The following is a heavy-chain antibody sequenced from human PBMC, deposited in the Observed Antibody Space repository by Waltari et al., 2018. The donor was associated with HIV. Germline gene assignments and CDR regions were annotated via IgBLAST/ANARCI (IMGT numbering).Heavy chain of an antibody. Sequence: DVRLAESGANLVQPVGSLRPSSSASGFTFTLSWMDWLSHVPGKGLVGVSQINTDGTETSYTDSVKGRFTISRDNTKNRLYLQMNSLRVEDSAIYYCARDLSTYGHEFDYWGQGTLVTVAS. D-gene: IGHD2-2*01. CDR1: GFTFTLSW. CDR2: INTDGTET. J-gene: IGHJ4*02. V-gene: IGHV3-74*01. CDR3: ARDLSTYGHEFDY.